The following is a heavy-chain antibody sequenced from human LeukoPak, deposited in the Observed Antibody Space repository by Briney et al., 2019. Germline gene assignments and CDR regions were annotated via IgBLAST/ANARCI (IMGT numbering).Heavy chain of an antibody. J-gene: IGHJ4*02. Sequence: GGSLRLSCAASGFTFSNAWMSWVRQAPGKGLEWVGRIKRKTDGGTTDYGAPVKGRLTISRDDSKNTLWLQMNSLKTEDTAVYYCTTDLTYCSGGTCYPPGFDYWGQGTLVTVSS. D-gene: IGHD2-15*01. V-gene: IGHV3-15*01. CDR3: TTDLTYCSGGTCYPPGFDY. CDR2: IKRKTDGGTT. CDR1: GFTFSNAW.